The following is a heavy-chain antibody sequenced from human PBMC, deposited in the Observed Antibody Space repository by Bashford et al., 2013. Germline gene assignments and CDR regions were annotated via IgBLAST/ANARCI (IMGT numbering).Heavy chain of an antibody. Sequence: SETLSLTCAVSGGSISSSNWWSWIRQPPGKGTGVDWVYLLQWEHQLQPSLKSRVTISVDTSKNQFSLKLSSVTAADTAVYYCARLGSIAAHGFDYWGQGTLVTVSS. CDR1: GGSISSSNW. D-gene: IGHD6-6*01. CDR2: LLQWEH. V-gene: IGHV4-61*01. CDR3: ARLGSIAAHGFDY. J-gene: IGHJ4*02.